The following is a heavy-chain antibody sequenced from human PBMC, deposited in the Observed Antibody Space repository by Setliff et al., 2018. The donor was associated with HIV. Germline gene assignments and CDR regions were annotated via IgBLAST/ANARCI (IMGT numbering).Heavy chain of an antibody. V-gene: IGHV4-38-2*02. CDR1: GYSMSGGYN. CDR3: VTTDYFYGRNNFEY. J-gene: IGHJ4*02. D-gene: IGHD3-10*01. Sequence: ASETLSLTCTVSGYSMSGGYNWGWIRQSPEKGLEWIGNIYHVGTTYYNPSLKSRVTLSVDPSKSQFSLKLTSVTVADTALYYCVTTDYFYGRNNFEYWGQGALVTVSS. CDR2: IYHVGTT.